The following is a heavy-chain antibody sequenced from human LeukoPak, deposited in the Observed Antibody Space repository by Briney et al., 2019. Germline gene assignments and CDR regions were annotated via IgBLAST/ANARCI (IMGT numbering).Heavy chain of an antibody. J-gene: IGHJ4*02. D-gene: IGHD3-22*01. CDR1: GYTFTSYY. CDR3: ARLEGDSSGYYYSTYFDY. CDR2: INPSGGST. Sequence: GASVKVSCKASGYTFTSYYMHWVRQAPGQGLEWMGIINPSGGSTSYAQKFQGRVTMTRDTSTSTVYMELSSLRSEDTAVYYCARLEGDSSGYYYSTYFDYWGQGTLVTVSS. V-gene: IGHV1-46*01.